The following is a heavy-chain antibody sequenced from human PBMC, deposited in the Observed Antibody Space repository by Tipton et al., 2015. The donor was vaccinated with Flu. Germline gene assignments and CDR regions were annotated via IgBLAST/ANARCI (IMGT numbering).Heavy chain of an antibody. V-gene: IGHV4-59*01. Sequence: TLSLTCSVSGGSISYYYWNWIRQPPGKGLEWIGFSYYSGSTSYNPSLQSRVTISVDTSRNQFSLNLKSVTAAGTAVYYCARDRGWPASLDYWGQGILVTVSS. CDR1: GGSISYYY. D-gene: IGHD3-10*01. J-gene: IGHJ4*02. CDR3: ARDRGWPASLDY. CDR2: SYYSGST.